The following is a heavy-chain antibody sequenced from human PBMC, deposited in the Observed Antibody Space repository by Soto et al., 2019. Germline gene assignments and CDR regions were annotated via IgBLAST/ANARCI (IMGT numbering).Heavy chain of an antibody. D-gene: IGHD1-26*01. CDR2: IYYSGST. CDR3: ARGLITGSQYSGGWYYFDS. CDR1: GGSISSGDYY. Sequence: PSETLSLTCTVSGGSISSGDYYWSWIRQPPEKGLEWIGYIYYSGSTYYNPSLKSRVTISVDTSKNQFSLKLSSVTAADTAVYYCARGLITGSQYSGGWYYFDSWGQGTQVTVS. V-gene: IGHV4-30-4*01. J-gene: IGHJ4*02.